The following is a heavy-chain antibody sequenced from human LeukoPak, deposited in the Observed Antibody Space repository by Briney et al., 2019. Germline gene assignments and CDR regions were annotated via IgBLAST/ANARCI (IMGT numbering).Heavy chain of an antibody. Sequence: PAGSLRLSCAASGFTFDDYAMDWVRQPPGKGLEWVSLISGDGGSTYYADSVKGRFTISRDNSKNSLYLQMNSLRTEDTALYYCAKDNLRIQLWPGYYYYYGMDVWGQGTTVTVSS. D-gene: IGHD5-18*01. CDR3: AKDNLRIQLWPGYYYYYGMDV. CDR1: GFTFDDYA. J-gene: IGHJ6*02. CDR2: ISGDGGST. V-gene: IGHV3-43*02.